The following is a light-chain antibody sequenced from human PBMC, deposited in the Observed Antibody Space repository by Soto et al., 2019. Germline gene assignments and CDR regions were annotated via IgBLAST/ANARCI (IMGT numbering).Light chain of an antibody. CDR1: QSVSRR. Sequence: DIQMTQSPSTLSASVGDRITITCRASQSVSRRLAWFQQKPGKAPKLLIYDASSLESGGPSRFSGRGSGTEFTLTISSLQPDDCATYYCHTYNSYSLHTFGQGTKVDIK. CDR3: HTYNSYSLHT. CDR2: DAS. J-gene: IGKJ2*01. V-gene: IGKV1-5*01.